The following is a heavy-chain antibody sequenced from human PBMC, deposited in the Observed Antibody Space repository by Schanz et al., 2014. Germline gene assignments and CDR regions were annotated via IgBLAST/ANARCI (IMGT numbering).Heavy chain of an antibody. CDR1: GFSLDIFA. Sequence: EVHLLESGGGLVEPGGSLRLSCATSGFSLDIFAVSWVRQAPGKGLEWVSSINTGGDSTYYADSVKGRFTISRDNSKSTLYLQMSSLRAEDTAVYYCAKSQGSSFDSWGQGTLVTVSS. CDR3: AKSQGSSFDS. J-gene: IGHJ4*02. D-gene: IGHD6-13*01. CDR2: INTGGDST. V-gene: IGHV3-23*01.